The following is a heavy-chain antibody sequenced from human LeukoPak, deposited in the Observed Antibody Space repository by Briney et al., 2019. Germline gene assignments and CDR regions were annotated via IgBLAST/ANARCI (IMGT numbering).Heavy chain of an antibody. CDR3: ARYIAALAIDAFDI. V-gene: IGHV4-39*01. Sequence: SETLSLTCTVSGGSISSSSYYWGWIRQPPGKGLEWIGSIYYSGSTYYNPSLKSRVTISVDTSKNQFSLKLSSVTAADTAVYYCARYIAALAIDAFDIWGQGTMVTVSS. J-gene: IGHJ3*02. CDR2: IYYSGST. D-gene: IGHD6-6*01. CDR1: GGSISSSSYY.